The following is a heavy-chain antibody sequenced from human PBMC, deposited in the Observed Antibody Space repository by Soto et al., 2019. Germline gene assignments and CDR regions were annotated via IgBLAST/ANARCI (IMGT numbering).Heavy chain of an antibody. J-gene: IGHJ4*01. V-gene: IGHV4-34*01. CDR2: IXHSGRX. CDR1: CGSFSTYY. CDR3: RITIFRGLIHSDY. D-gene: IGHD3-10*01. Sequence: PXXTLSLTCAVYCGSFSTYYWSWVRQPPGXGLEWIGEIXHSGRXNYNPSLKSRVXISVDTSXXQFSLKLSSVTAEDTAVYYCRITIFRGLIHSDYWGQGTLVTVYS.